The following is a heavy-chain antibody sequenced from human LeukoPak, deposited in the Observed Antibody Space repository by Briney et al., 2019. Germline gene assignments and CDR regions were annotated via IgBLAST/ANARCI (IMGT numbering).Heavy chain of an antibody. CDR1: GGTFSSYA. V-gene: IGHV1-69*05. Sequence: GASVKVSCKASGGTFSSYAISWVRQAPGQGLEWMGGIIPIFGTANYAQKFRGRVTITTDESTSTAYMELSSLRSEDTAVYYCARGHSSGWYIFHYMDVWGKGTTVTVSS. CDR2: IIPIFGTA. CDR3: ARGHSSGWYIFHYMDV. J-gene: IGHJ6*03. D-gene: IGHD6-19*01.